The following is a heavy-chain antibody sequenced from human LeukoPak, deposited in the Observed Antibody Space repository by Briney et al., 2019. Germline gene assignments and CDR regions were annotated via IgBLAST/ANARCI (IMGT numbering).Heavy chain of an antibody. V-gene: IGHV1-18*01. J-gene: IGHJ4*02. D-gene: IGHD2-21*02. CDR2: ISAYNGNT. CDR3: ARLEVYCGGDCPGDY. CDR1: GYTFTSYG. Sequence: GASVKVSCKASGYTFTSYGISWVRQAPGQGLEWMGWISAYNGNTNYAQKLQGRVTMTTDTSTSTAYMELRSLRSDDTAVYYCARLEVYCGGDCPGDYWGQGTLVTVSS.